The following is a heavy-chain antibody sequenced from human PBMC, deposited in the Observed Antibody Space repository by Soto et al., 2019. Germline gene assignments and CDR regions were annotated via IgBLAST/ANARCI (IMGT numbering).Heavy chain of an antibody. J-gene: IGHJ3*02. V-gene: IGHV3-9*01. CDR2: ISWNSGSI. CDR1: GFTFDDYA. D-gene: IGHD4-17*01. CDR3: AKGTTVTTSGAFDI. Sequence: EVQLVESGGGLVQPGRSLRLSCAASGFTFDDYAMHWVRQAPGKGLEWVSGISWNSGSIDHADSVKGRFTISRDNANNSLYLQMNSLRPEDTAFYYCAKGTTVTTSGAFDIWGQGTMVIVSS.